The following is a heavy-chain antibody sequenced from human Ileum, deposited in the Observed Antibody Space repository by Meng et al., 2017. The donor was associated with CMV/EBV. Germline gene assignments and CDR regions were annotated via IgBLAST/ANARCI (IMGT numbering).Heavy chain of an antibody. Sequence: AVYCGSFSGYYWRWLRQPPGKGLGWIGEINHSGSTNYNPSLKGRVTISVDTSKNQFSLKLSSVTAADTAVYYCATLRGDFWSGYGDYWGQGTLVTVSS. CDR2: INHSGST. CDR1: CGSFSGYY. CDR3: ATLRGDFWSGYGDY. J-gene: IGHJ4*02. D-gene: IGHD3-3*01. V-gene: IGHV4-34*01.